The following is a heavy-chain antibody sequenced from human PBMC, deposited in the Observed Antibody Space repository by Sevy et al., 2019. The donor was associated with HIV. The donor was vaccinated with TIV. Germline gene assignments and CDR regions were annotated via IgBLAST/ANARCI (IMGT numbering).Heavy chain of an antibody. Sequence: ASVKVSCKASGYTFSVYDINWVRQVTGQGLEWMGWLNPSSSNTGYAENFQGRVTFTMDSSTSTGYMEMSSLRSKDTAVYYCARAAAGAYDAFDIWGQGTLVTVS. D-gene: IGHD6-13*01. CDR1: GYTFSVYD. CDR3: ARAAAGAYDAFDI. J-gene: IGHJ3*02. V-gene: IGHV1-8*03. CDR2: LNPSSSNT.